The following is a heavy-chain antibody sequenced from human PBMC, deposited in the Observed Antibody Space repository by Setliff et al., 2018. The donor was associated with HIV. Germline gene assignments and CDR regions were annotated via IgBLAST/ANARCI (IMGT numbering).Heavy chain of an antibody. Sequence: GASVKVSCKASGYTFTSYDISWVRQAPGQGLEWMGWINPNSGDTKYAQKFQDRVSLTRDTSLSTAYMELSSLTSDDTAIYYCARDMFEIWERSLAKGDEFDPWGQGSLVTVSS. CDR3: ARDMFEIWERSLAKGDEFDP. J-gene: IGHJ5*02. CDR1: GYTFTSYD. V-gene: IGHV1-2*02. CDR2: INPNSGDT. D-gene: IGHD3-10*02.